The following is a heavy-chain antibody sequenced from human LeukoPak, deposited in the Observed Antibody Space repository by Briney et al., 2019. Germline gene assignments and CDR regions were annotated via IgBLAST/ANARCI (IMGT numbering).Heavy chain of an antibody. D-gene: IGHD1-1*01. Sequence: GSSVKVSCKASGGTFSSYAISWVRQAPGQGLEWMGGIIPIFGTANYAQKFQGRVTITTDESTSTAYMELSSLRSEDTAVYYCAHLHAANDNEPNEYWGQGTLVTVSS. CDR1: GGTFSSYA. V-gene: IGHV1-69*05. CDR2: IIPIFGTA. CDR3: AHLHAANDNEPNEY. J-gene: IGHJ4*02.